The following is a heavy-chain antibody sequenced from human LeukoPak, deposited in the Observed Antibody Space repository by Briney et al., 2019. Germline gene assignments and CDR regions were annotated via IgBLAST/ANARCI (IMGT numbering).Heavy chain of an antibody. V-gene: IGHV3-23*01. CDR2: ISGSGGST. D-gene: IGHD1-26*01. CDR3: TRDLVGATSDF. Sequence: GGSLRLSCAASGFTFSSYAMSWVRQAPGKGLEWVSAISGSGGSTYYADSVKGRFTISRDNSKNTLYLQMNSLRAEDTAVYYCTRDLVGATSDFWGQGTLVTVSS. J-gene: IGHJ4*02. CDR1: GFTFSSYA.